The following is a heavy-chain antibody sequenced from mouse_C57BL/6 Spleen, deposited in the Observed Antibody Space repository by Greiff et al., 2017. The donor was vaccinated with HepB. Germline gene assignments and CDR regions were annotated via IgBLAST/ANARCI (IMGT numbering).Heavy chain of an antibody. J-gene: IGHJ2*01. Sequence: EVQLVESEGGLVQPGSSMKLSCTASGFTFSDYYMAWVRQVPEKGLEWVANINYDGSSTYYLDSLKSRFIISRDNAKNILYLQMSSLKSEDTATYDCARDRYYGSSYFDYWGQGTTLTVSS. V-gene: IGHV5-16*01. CDR3: ARDRYYGSSYFDY. CDR1: GFTFSDYY. CDR2: INYDGSST. D-gene: IGHD1-1*01.